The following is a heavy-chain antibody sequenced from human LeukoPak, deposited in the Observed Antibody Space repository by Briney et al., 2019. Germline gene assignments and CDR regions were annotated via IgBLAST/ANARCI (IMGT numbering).Heavy chain of an antibody. CDR1: GFTVSSNY. CDR3: AKDRSWGMNSAEY. D-gene: IGHD7-27*01. Sequence: GGSLRLSCAASGFTVSSNYMSWVRQAPGKGLEWVSVIYSGGSTYYTDSVKGRFTISRDNSNNTLYLQMNSLRPEDTAVYFCAKDRSWGMNSAEYWGQGTLVTVSS. V-gene: IGHV3-53*05. J-gene: IGHJ4*02. CDR2: IYSGGST.